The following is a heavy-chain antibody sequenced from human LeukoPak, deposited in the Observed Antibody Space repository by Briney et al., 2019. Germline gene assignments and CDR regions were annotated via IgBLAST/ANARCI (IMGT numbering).Heavy chain of an antibody. J-gene: IGHJ4*02. CDR1: GFIFSSYE. Sequence: GGSLRLSCAASGFIFSSYEMNRVRQAPGKGLEWVSYISSSGSTIYYADSVKGRFTISRDNAKNSLYLQMNSLRAEDTAVYYCARGGYRRGSGGPFSSAFDYWGQGTLVTVSS. CDR3: ARGGYRRGSGGPFSSAFDY. CDR2: ISSSGSTI. D-gene: IGHD2-15*01. V-gene: IGHV3-48*03.